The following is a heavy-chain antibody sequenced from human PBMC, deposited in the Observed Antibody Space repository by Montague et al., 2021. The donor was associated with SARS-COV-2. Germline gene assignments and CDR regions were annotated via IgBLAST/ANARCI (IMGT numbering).Heavy chain of an antibody. CDR1: GFTFNNYE. CDR2: ISSSGSTI. J-gene: IGHJ6*02. V-gene: IGHV3-48*03. Sequence: SLRLSCAASGFTFNNYEMNWVRQAPGKGLEWVLYISSSGSTIYYADSVKGRFTISRDNAQNSLYLQMNSLRAEDTGVYYCARDRGYGDFYYYGMDVWGQGTTVTVSS. CDR3: ARDRGYGDFYYYGMDV. D-gene: IGHD3-10*01.